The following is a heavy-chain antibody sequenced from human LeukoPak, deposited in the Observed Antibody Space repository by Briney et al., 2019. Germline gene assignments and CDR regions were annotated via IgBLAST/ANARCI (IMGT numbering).Heavy chain of an antibody. V-gene: IGHV4-39*01. D-gene: IGHD6-19*01. CDR3: VRQKQWLILGPYVFDS. CDR1: GGSITSSSYY. CDR2: IYYTGST. Sequence: KSSETLSLTCTVSGGSITSSSYYWGWIRQPPGKGLEWIGTIYYTGSTYYSPSLQSRVSISVDTSRDQFSLRLSSVTAADTAVYYCVRQKQWLILGPYVFDSWGQGAQVTVSS. J-gene: IGHJ4*02.